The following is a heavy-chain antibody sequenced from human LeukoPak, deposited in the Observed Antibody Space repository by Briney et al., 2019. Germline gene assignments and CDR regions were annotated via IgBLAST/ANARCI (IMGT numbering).Heavy chain of an antibody. CDR2: TRNKANSYAT. Sequence: GGSLRLSCAASGFIFSDHYMDWVRQAPGKGLEWVGRTRNKANSYATEYAASVKGRFTTSRDDSRNSVYLQMNSLKTEDTAVYFCARERRLRFCTGGGCHDAFDIWGQGTMVTVSS. CDR3: ARERRLRFCTGGGCHDAFDI. V-gene: IGHV3-72*01. D-gene: IGHD2-8*02. J-gene: IGHJ3*02. CDR1: GFIFSDHY.